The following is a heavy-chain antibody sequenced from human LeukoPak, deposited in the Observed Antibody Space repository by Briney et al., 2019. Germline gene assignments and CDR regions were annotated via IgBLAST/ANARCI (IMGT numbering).Heavy chain of an antibody. CDR3: ARGRRRRYDILTGYYGIFDY. J-gene: IGHJ4*02. D-gene: IGHD3-9*01. CDR2: INHSGST. V-gene: IGHV4-34*01. CDR1: GGSFSGYY. Sequence: SETLSLTCAVYGGSFSGYYWSWIRQPPGKGLEWIGEINHSGSTNYNPSLKSRVTISVDTSKNQFSLKLSSVTAADTAVYYCARGRRRRYDILTGYYGIFDYWGQETLVTVSS.